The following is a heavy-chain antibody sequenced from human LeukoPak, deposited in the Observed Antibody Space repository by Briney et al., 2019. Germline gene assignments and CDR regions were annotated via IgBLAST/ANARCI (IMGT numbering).Heavy chain of an antibody. Sequence: KSSETLSLTCTVSGASVSSYYWSWMRQPPGKGLEWIAYIHYSGNTNQNPSLKSRVTTSVDTSKNQFSLKMSSVTAADTAVYYCARLRYSSSWYYFDYWGQGTLVTVSS. CDR2: IHYSGNT. D-gene: IGHD6-13*01. V-gene: IGHV4-59*02. CDR1: GASVSSYY. CDR3: ARLRYSSSWYYFDY. J-gene: IGHJ4*02.